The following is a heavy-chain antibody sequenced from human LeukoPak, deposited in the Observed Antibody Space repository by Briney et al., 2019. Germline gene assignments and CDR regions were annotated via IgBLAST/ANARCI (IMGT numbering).Heavy chain of an antibody. D-gene: IGHD5-18*01. CDR3: AKEPGYSYGYDAFDI. V-gene: IGHV3-21*04. CDR1: GFTFSSYS. Sequence: GGSLGLSCAASGFTFSSYSMNWVRQAPGKGLEWVSSISSSSSYIYYADSVKGRFTISRDTSKNTLYLQMNSLRAEDSAVYYCAKEPGYSYGYDAFDIWGQGTMVTVSS. J-gene: IGHJ3*02. CDR2: ISSSSSYI.